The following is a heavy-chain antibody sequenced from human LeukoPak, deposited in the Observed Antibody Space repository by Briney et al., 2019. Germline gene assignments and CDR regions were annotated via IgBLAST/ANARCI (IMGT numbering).Heavy chain of an antibody. CDR3: ARTLGGYDSSGIDY. D-gene: IGHD3-10*01. CDR1: GFTFSSYA. V-gene: IGHV3-21*01. CDR2: ISSTSDYI. Sequence: PGGSLRLSCAASGFTFSSYAMPWVRQAPGKGLAWVAAISSTSDYIYHADSVKGRFTISRDNADNTLYLDMNNLRAEDTAIYYCARTLGGYDSSGIDYWGQGTLVTVSS. J-gene: IGHJ4*01.